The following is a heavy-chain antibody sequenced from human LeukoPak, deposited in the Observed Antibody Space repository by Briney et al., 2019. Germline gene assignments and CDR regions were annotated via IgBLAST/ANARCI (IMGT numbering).Heavy chain of an antibody. CDR1: GVSISDYY. D-gene: IGHD2-21*01. CDR3: ARILCGHGHHMCYNH. CDR2: VSPGGYT. V-gene: IGHV4-34*01. J-gene: IGHJ5*02. Sequence: TSETLSLTCAVSGVSISDYYWSWIRQCPGKGLEWIGEVSPGGYTNYNPSLKSRVIISEDPSESHLSLRLRSVTAADTAMYYCARILCGHGHHMCYNHWAQGTLVTVSS.